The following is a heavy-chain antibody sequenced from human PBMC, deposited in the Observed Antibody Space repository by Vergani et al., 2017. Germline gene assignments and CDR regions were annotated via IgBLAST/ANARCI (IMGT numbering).Heavy chain of an antibody. CDR3: ARGYSFDY. D-gene: IGHD1-26*01. J-gene: IGHJ4*02. V-gene: IGHV4-59*11. CDR2: IYYSGST. CDR1: GGSISSHY. Sequence: QVQLQESGPGLVKPSETLSLTCTVSGGSISSHYWSWIRQPPGKGLEWIGYIYYSGSTNYNPSLKSRVTISVDTSKNQFSLKLSSVTAADTAVYYCARGYSFDYWGQGTLVTVSS.